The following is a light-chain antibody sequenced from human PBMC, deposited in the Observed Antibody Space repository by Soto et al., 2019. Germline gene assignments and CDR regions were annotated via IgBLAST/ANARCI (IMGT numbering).Light chain of an antibody. V-gene: IGLV1-47*01. CDR2: WNN. J-gene: IGLJ3*02. Sequence: QAVVTQPPSASGTPGQRVTISCSGSTSDIGANSVFWYQQLPRTAPKLLIYWNNQRPSGVPDRFSGSKSGTSGSLTISGLRSEDEGEYYCAAWDDSLSGRLFGGGTKLTVL. CDR3: AAWDDSLSGRL. CDR1: TSDIGANS.